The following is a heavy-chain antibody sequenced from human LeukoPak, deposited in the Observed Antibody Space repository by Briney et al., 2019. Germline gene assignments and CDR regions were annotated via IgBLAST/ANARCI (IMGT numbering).Heavy chain of an antibody. Sequence: SETLSLTCTVSGGSISSYYWSWIRQPPGKGLEWIGYIYYSRSTNYNPSLKSRVTISVDTSKNQFSLKLSSVTAADTAVYYCAREDSSGYYAYWGQGTLVTVSS. J-gene: IGHJ4*02. D-gene: IGHD3-22*01. V-gene: IGHV4-59*01. CDR2: IYYSRST. CDR1: GGSISSYY. CDR3: AREDSSGYYAY.